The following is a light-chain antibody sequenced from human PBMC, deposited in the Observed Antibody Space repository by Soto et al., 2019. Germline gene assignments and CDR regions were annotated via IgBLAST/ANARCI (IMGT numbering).Light chain of an antibody. V-gene: IGKV4-1*01. CDR1: QSVLYSSNNKNY. J-gene: IGKJ1*01. CDR2: WAS. CDR3: QQYYRPWT. Sequence: DIVMTQSPDSLAVSLGERATINCKSSQSVLYSSNNKNYLAWYQQKPGQPPKLLIYWASTRESGVPDRFSGSASGTDFTLTNSSLQAEDVAVYYCQQYYRPWTFGQGTKVEIK.